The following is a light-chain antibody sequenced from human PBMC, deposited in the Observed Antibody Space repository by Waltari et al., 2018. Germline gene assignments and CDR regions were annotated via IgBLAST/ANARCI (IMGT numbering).Light chain of an antibody. J-gene: IGLJ3*02. CDR1: ILGSKY. Sequence: SSELTHPPSVSVSPGQTASITCSGDILGSKYASWYQHKPGQSPLLVIYQDINRPSGIPERFSGSKSGNTATLTISGTQAMDDADYYCQALGSNRWVFGGGTKLTVL. CDR3: QALGSNRWV. CDR2: QDI. V-gene: IGLV3-1*01.